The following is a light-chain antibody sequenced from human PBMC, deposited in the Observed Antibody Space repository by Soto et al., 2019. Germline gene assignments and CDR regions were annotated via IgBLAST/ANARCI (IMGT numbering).Light chain of an antibody. CDR1: QDIRDY. CDR2: AS. CDR3: QQLNSYPLT. Sequence: DIQMTQFPSAMSASVGDRVTITCRASQDIRDYLAWFQHKPGNVPKRLIYASTLQSGVPSRFSGSGSGTEFTLTISSLQPEDFATYYCQQLNSYPLTFGQGTRLEIK. J-gene: IGKJ5*01. V-gene: IGKV1-17*03.